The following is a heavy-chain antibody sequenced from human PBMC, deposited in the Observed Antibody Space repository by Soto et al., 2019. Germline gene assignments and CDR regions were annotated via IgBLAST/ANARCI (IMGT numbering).Heavy chain of an antibody. CDR2: ISAYNGNT. CDR1: GYTFTSYG. CDR3: ARDIVVVPAASSGGYYHYGMDV. D-gene: IGHD2-2*01. Sequence: ASVKVSCKASGYTFTSYGISWVRQAPGQGLEWMGWISAYNGNTNYAQKLQGRVTMTTDTSTSTAYMELRSLRSDDTAVYYCARDIVVVPAASSGGYYHYGMDVWGQGTTVTVSS. V-gene: IGHV1-18*04. J-gene: IGHJ6*02.